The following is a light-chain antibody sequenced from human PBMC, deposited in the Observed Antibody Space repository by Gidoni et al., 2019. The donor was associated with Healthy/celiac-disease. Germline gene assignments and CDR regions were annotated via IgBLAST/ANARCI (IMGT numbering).Light chain of an antibody. J-gene: IGKJ4*01. CDR3: QQLNSYRLPRVT. V-gene: IGKV1-9*01. Sequence: DIQLTQSPSFLSASVGDRVTITCWASQGISSYLAWYQQKPGKAPKLLIYAASTLQSGVPSRFSGSGSGTEFTLTISSLQPEDFATYYCQQLNSYRLPRVTFGGGTKVEIK. CDR1: QGISSY. CDR2: AAS.